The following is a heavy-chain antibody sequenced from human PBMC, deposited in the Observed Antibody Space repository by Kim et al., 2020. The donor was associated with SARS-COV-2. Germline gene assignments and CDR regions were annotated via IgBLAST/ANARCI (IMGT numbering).Heavy chain of an antibody. Sequence: SETLSLTCTVSGGSISSSSYYWGWIRQPPGKGLEWIGSIYYSGSTYYNPSLKSRVTISVDTSKNQFSLKLSSVTAADTAVYYFARGRDYYDSSGYYFWGQGTLVTVSS. CDR3: ARGRDYYDSSGYYF. V-gene: IGHV4-39*07. D-gene: IGHD3-22*01. J-gene: IGHJ4*02. CDR2: IYYSGST. CDR1: GGSISSSSYY.